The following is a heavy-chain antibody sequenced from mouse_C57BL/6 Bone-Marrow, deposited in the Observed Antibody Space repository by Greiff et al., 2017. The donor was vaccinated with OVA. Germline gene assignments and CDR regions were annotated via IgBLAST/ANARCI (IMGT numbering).Heavy chain of an antibody. Sequence: VQLQQPGAELVKSGASVKVSCKASGYTFTSYWMHWVKQRPGQGLEWIGRIHPSDSDTNYNQKFKGKATLTVDKSSSTAYIQLSSLTSEDSAVYYCAICYYGSSFAYWGQGTLVTVSA. CDR1: GYTFTSYW. D-gene: IGHD1-1*01. J-gene: IGHJ3*01. V-gene: IGHV1-74*01. CDR3: AICYYGSSFAY. CDR2: IHPSDSDT.